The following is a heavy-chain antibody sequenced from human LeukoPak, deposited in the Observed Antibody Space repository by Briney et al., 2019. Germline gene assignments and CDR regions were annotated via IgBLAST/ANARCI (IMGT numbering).Heavy chain of an antibody. D-gene: IGHD3-10*01. CDR2: IYYSGST. CDR1: GGSISSYY. J-gene: IGHJ4*02. Sequence: PSETLSLTCTVSGGSISSYYWSWIRQPPGKGLEWIGYIYYSGSTNYNPSLKSRVTISVNTSKNQFSLKLRSVTAADTAVYYCARVYYYGNYFDYWGQGTLVTVSS. CDR3: ARVYYYGNYFDY. V-gene: IGHV4-59*01.